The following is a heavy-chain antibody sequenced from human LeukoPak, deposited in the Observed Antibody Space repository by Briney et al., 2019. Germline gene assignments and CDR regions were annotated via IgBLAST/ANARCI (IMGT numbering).Heavy chain of an antibody. D-gene: IGHD4-23*01. J-gene: IGHJ3*02. CDR3: ARDRDYGGNSGVDAFDI. CDR2: ISSSSSYI. Sequence: PGGSLRLSCAASGFTFSSYSMNWVRQAPGKGLEWVSSISSSSSYIYYADSVKGRFTISRDNAKNSLYLQMNSLRAEDTAVYYCARDRDYGGNSGVDAFDIWGQGTMVTVSS. CDR1: GFTFSSYS. V-gene: IGHV3-21*01.